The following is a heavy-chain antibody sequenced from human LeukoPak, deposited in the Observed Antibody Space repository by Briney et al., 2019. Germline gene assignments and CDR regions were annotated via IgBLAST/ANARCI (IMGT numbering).Heavy chain of an antibody. CDR2: ISAYNGNT. Sequence: ASVKVSCKASGYTFTSYGISWVRQAPGQGLEWMGWISAYNGNTNYAQKLQGRVTMTTDTSTSTAYMELRSLRSDDTAVYYCARDEDYGDYGSWFDPWGQGTPVTVSS. D-gene: IGHD4-17*01. V-gene: IGHV1-18*04. CDR1: GYTFTSYG. J-gene: IGHJ5*02. CDR3: ARDEDYGDYGSWFDP.